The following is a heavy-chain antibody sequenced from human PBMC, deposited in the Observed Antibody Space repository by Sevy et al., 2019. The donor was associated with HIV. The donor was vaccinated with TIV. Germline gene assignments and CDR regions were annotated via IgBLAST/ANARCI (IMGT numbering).Heavy chain of an antibody. CDR1: GFTFSGYA. CDR3: ARHDDYDAIGGTGNFDY. Sequence: GGSLRLSCSASGFTFSGYAMSWVRQAPGKGLEWVSTVSNRGDDTYYADSVKGRFTISRDNSKDTLYLHLNSLRGDDTAVYFCARHDDYDAIGGTGNFDYWGQGTLVTVSS. J-gene: IGHJ4*02. D-gene: IGHD3-22*01. V-gene: IGHV3-23*01. CDR2: VSNRGDDT.